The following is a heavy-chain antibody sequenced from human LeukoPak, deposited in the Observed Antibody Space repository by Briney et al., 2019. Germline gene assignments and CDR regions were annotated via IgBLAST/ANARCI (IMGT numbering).Heavy chain of an antibody. D-gene: IGHD3-3*01. V-gene: IGHV4-59*01. J-gene: IGHJ4*02. Sequence: SETLSLTCSVSGGSISTYYWTWIRQPPGKGLEWIGYIYYSGSTNYNPSLKSRVTISLDTSKNQFSLKLSSVTAADTAVYYCARAILSGYPDSWGQGTPAIVFS. CDR2: IYYSGST. CDR3: ARAILSGYPDS. CDR1: GGSISTYY.